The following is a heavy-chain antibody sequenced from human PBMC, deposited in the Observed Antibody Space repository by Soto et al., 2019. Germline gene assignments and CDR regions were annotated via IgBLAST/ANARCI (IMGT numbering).Heavy chain of an antibody. CDR3: TTDLGVTQQGYYYGSGSIMQSGYFDY. J-gene: IGHJ4*02. CDR2: IKSKTDGGTT. V-gene: IGHV3-15*01. D-gene: IGHD3-10*01. CDR1: GFTFSNAW. Sequence: GGSLRLSCAASGFTFSNAWMSWVRQAPGKGLEWVGRIKSKTDGGTTDYAAPVKGRFTISRDDSKNTLYLQMNSLKTEDTAVYYCTTDLGVTQQGYYYGSGSIMQSGYFDYWGQGTLVTVSS.